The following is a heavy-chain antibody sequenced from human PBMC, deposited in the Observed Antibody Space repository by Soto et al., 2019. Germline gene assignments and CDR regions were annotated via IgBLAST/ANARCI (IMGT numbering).Heavy chain of an antibody. CDR2: IYYSGST. Sequence: SETLSLTCPVSGGSISSGCYYWSWIRQHSGKGLEWIGYIYYSGSTYYNPSLKSRVTISVDTSKNQFSLKLSSVTAADTAVYYCAIHGSGIYYNGYWGQGILVTVSS. CDR1: GGSISSGCYY. D-gene: IGHD3-10*01. V-gene: IGHV4-31*03. CDR3: AIHGSGIYYNGY. J-gene: IGHJ4*02.